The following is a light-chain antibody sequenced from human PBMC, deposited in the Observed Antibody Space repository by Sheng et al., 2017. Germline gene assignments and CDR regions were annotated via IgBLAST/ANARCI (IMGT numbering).Light chain of an antibody. CDR1: QSVSSSY. V-gene: IGKV3-20*01. J-gene: IGKJ1*01. CDR3: QQYGSSPPVT. CDR2: GAS. Sequence: EIVLTQSPGTLSLSPGERATLSCRASQSVSSSYLAWYQQKPGQAPRLLIYGASSRATGIPDRFSGSGSGTDFTLTISRLEPEDFAVYYCQQYGSSPPVTFGQGTKVGNQT.